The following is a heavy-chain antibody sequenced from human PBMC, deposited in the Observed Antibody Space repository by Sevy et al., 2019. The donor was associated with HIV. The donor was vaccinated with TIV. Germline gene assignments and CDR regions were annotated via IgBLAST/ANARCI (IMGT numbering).Heavy chain of an antibody. V-gene: IGHV3-30*02. CDR2: IQYDGSNK. D-gene: IGHD3-16*01. J-gene: IGHJ4*02. CDR1: GFSFSSYG. Sequence: GGSLRLSCAASGFSFSSYGMHWVRQAPGKGLEWMSYIQYDGSNKDYADSVKGRFTISRDNSKNTLYLQMNSLRVEDTAVFYCAKEGERGGGDHWGQGTLVTVSS. CDR3: AKEGERGGGDH.